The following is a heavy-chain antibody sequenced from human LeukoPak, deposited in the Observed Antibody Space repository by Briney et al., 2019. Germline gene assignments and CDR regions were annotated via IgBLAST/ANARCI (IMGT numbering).Heavy chain of an antibody. Sequence: GGSLRLSCAASGFTFSSYSMNWVRQAPGKGLEWVSSISSSSSYIYYADSVKGRFTISRDNAKNSLYLQMNSLRAEDTAVYYCARDSCSGGSCYSDAFDIWGQGTMVTVSS. CDR3: ARDSCSGGSCYSDAFDI. V-gene: IGHV3-21*01. D-gene: IGHD2-15*01. CDR1: GFTFSSYS. CDR2: ISSSSSYI. J-gene: IGHJ3*02.